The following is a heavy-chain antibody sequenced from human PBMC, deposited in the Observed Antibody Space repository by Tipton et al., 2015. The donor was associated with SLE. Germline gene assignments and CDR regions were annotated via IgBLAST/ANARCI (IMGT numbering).Heavy chain of an antibody. CDR3: AKTKFLASSGRNYFDY. Sequence: SLRLSCAASGFTFSRYWMSWVRQAPGKGLEWVANIKQDGSEKDYVDSVKGRFTISRDNAKNSLYLQMNSLRADDTAVYYCAKTKFLASSGRNYFDYWGLGTLVTVSS. V-gene: IGHV3-7*03. CDR2: IKQDGSEK. D-gene: IGHD6-13*01. J-gene: IGHJ4*02. CDR1: GFTFSRYW.